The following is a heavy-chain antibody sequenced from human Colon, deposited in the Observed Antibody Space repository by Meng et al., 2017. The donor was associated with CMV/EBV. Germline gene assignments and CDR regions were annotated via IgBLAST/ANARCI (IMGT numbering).Heavy chain of an antibody. J-gene: IGHJ4*02. D-gene: IGHD1-26*01. CDR1: GFTFSSNW. CDR2: INSDGSST. CDR3: AVGSGSYSWGHFDY. V-gene: IGHV3-74*01. Sequence: ASGFTFSSNWMHWVRQAPGKGLVWVSRINSDGSSTSYADSVKGRFTISRDNAKNTLYLQMNSLRAEDTAVYYCAVGSGSYSWGHFDYWGQGTLVTVSS.